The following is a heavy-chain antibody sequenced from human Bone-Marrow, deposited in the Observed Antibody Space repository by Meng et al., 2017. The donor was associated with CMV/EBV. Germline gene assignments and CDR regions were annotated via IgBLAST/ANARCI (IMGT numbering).Heavy chain of an antibody. CDR2: ISSSSSTI. D-gene: IGHD3-22*01. CDR3: ARDLLDYYDSSGYYYEFPYYYYYGMDV. V-gene: IGHV3-48*04. CDR1: GFTFSSYS. J-gene: IGHJ6*02. Sequence: GESLKIPCAASGFTFSSYSMNWVRQAPGKGLEWVSYISSSSSTIYYADSVKGRFTISRDNAKNSLYLQMNSLRAEDTAVYYCARDLLDYYDSSGYYYEFPYYYYYGMDVWGQGTTVTFSS.